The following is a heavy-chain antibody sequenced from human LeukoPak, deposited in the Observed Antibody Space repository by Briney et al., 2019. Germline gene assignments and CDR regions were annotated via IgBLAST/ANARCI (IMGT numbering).Heavy chain of an antibody. Sequence: SETLSLTCTVSGGSISSYYWSWIRQPPGKGLEWIGYIYYSGSTNYNPSLKSRVTISVDTSKNQFSLKLSSVTAADTAVYYCAREPRRSDYFDYWGQGTLVTVFS. V-gene: IGHV4-59*01. J-gene: IGHJ4*02. CDR2: IYYSGST. CDR3: AREPRRSDYFDY. CDR1: GGSISSYY. D-gene: IGHD1-26*01.